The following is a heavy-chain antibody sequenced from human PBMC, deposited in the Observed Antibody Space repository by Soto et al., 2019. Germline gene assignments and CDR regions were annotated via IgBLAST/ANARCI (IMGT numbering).Heavy chain of an antibody. Sequence: PGGSLRLSCAASGFTFSSYAMSWVRQAPGKWLEWVSAISGSGGSTYYADSVKGRFTISRDNSKNTLYLQMNSLRAEDTAVYYCATDCSSTSCLEFNVEGYYSMDVWGQGTTVTVSS. J-gene: IGHJ6*02. CDR2: ISGSGGST. V-gene: IGHV3-23*01. D-gene: IGHD2-2*01. CDR1: GFTFSSYA. CDR3: ATDCSSTSCLEFNVEGYYSMDV.